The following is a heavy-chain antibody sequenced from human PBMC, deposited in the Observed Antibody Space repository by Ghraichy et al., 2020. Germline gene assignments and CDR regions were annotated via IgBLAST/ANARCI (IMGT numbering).Heavy chain of an antibody. D-gene: IGHD5-18*01. CDR1: GGSISSYY. V-gene: IGHV4-4*09. CDR2: IYTSGST. Sequence: SETLSLTCTVSGGSISSYYWSWIRQPPGKGLEWIGYIYTSGSTNYNPSLKSRVTISVDTSKNQFSLKLSSVTAADTAVYYCARQIGGYSRNDAFDIWGQGTMVTVSS. CDR3: ARQIGGYSRNDAFDI. J-gene: IGHJ3*02.